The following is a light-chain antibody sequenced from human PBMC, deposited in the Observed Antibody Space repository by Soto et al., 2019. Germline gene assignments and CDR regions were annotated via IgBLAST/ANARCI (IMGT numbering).Light chain of an antibody. Sequence: QSVLTQPASVSGSPGQSITISCTGTNSDVGGYNYVSWYQHHPGKAPKLMIYDVRNRPSGVSNRFSGSKSGNTDYLTITGLEAEDEAEYYCSSYSSRSDICVVFGGGTKLTVL. CDR1: NSDVGGYNY. CDR3: SSYSSRSDICVV. V-gene: IGLV2-14*03. CDR2: DVR. J-gene: IGLJ2*01.